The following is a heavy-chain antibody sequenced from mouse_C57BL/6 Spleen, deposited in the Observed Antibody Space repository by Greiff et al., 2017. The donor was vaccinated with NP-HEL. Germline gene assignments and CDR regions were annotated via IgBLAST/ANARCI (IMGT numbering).Heavy chain of an antibody. J-gene: IGHJ1*03. V-gene: IGHV5-4*01. Sequence: EVQVVESGGGLVKPGGSLKLSCAASGFTFSSYALSWVRQTPEKRLEWVATISDGGSYTYYPDKVKGRFTISRDTAKNNLYLQRSHLKSDDSAMYGCHRDLHRYFDVWGTGTTVTVSS. D-gene: IGHD2-1*01. CDR3: HRDLHRYFDV. CDR1: GFTFSSYA. CDR2: ISDGGSYT.